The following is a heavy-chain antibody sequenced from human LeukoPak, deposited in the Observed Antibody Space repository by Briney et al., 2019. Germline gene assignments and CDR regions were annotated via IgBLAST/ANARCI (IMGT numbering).Heavy chain of an antibody. CDR3: AREGTYSSSSNFDY. CDR2: IYSGGST. J-gene: IGHJ4*02. V-gene: IGHV3-66*01. CDR1: GFTVSSNY. D-gene: IGHD6-13*01. Sequence: PGGSLRLSCAASGFTVSSNYMSWVRQAPGKGLEWVSVIYSGGSTYYADSVKGRFTISRDNSKDTLYLQMNSLRAEDTGVYYCAREGTYSSSSNFDYWGQGTLVTVSS.